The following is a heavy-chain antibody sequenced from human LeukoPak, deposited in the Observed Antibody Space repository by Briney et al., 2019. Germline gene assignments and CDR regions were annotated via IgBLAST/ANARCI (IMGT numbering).Heavy chain of an antibody. V-gene: IGHV4-34*01. CDR3: ARGGEYCSSTSCYTIGFDY. D-gene: IGHD2-2*02. CDR2: INHSGST. Sequence: SETLSLTCAVYGGSFSGYYWSWIRQPPGKGLEWIGEINHSGSTYYNPSLKSRVTISVDTSKNQFSLKLSSVTAADTAVYYCARGGEYCSSTSCYTIGFDYWGQGTLVTVSS. CDR1: GGSFSGYY. J-gene: IGHJ4*02.